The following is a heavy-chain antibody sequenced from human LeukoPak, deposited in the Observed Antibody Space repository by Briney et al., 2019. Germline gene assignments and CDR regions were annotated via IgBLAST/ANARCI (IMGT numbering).Heavy chain of an antibody. Sequence: WVRQPPGKTLECLALIYWDDDKRYSPSLKSRLTITKDTSKNQVVLTMTNMDPVDTATYYCALRAGPLLFDYWGQGTLVTVST. CDR2: IYWDDDK. CDR3: ALRAGPLLFDY. J-gene: IGHJ4*02. V-gene: IGHV2-5*02.